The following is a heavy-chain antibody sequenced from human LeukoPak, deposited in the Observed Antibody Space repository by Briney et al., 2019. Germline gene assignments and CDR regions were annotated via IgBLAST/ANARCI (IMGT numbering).Heavy chain of an antibody. J-gene: IGHJ4*02. CDR3: ASGLDGDYAPCDY. V-gene: IGHV3-74*01. Sequence: PGGSLRLSCAASGFAFSSYGMHWVRQAPGKGLVWVSRINTDGSSTSYADSVKGRFTISRDNAKNTLYLQMNSLRAEDTAVYYCASGLDGDYAPCDYWGQGTLVTVSS. CDR1: GFAFSSYG. CDR2: INTDGSST. D-gene: IGHD4-17*01.